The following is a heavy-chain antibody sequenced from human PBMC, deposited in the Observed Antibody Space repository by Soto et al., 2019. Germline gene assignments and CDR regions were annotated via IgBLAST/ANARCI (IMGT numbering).Heavy chain of an antibody. V-gene: IGHV2-70*01. CDR3: ARIRMGWYKPSVSHYYYYYYGMDV. J-gene: IGHJ6*02. CDR2: IDWDDDK. CDR1: GFSLSTSGMC. Sequence: SGPTLVNPTQTLTLTCTFSGFSLSTSGMCVSWIRQPPGKALEWLALIDWDDDKYYSTSLKTRLTISKDTSKNQVVLTMTNMDPVDTATYYCARIRMGWYKPSVSHYYYYYYGMDVWGQGTTVTVSS. D-gene: IGHD6-19*01.